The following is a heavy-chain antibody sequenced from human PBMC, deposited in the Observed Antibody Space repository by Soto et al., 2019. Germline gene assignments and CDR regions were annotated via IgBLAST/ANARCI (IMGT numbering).Heavy chain of an antibody. D-gene: IGHD3-3*01. V-gene: IGHV3-48*01. CDR1: GFIFSDYG. CDR2: ISRSSSTI. CDR3: ARDGVNPYQKYYYMDV. Sequence: GGSLRLSCATSGFIFSDYGMNWVRQAPGMGLEWISYISRSSSTIYYADSVKGRFTISRDNAKNSLFLQMNGLRAGDTALYYCARDGVNPYQKYYYMDVWGNGTTVTVSS. J-gene: IGHJ6*03.